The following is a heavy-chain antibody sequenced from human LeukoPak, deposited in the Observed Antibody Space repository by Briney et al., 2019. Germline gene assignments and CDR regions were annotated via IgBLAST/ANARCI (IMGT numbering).Heavy chain of an antibody. Sequence: GGSLRLSCAASGFTFSSYAMSWVRQAPGKGLEWVSAISGSGGSTYYADSVKGRFTISRDNSKNTLYLQMNSLRAEDTAVYYCARGSRIDYDSSDDAFDIWGQGTMVTVSS. V-gene: IGHV3-23*01. CDR2: ISGSGGST. CDR3: ARGSRIDYDSSDDAFDI. CDR1: GFTFSSYA. D-gene: IGHD3-22*01. J-gene: IGHJ3*02.